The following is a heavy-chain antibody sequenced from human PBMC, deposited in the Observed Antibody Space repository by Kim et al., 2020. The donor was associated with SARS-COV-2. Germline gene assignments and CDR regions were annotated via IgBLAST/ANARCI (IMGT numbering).Heavy chain of an antibody. D-gene: IGHD6-13*01. V-gene: IGHV4-31*03. CDR1: GGSISSGGYY. Sequence: SETLSLTCTVSGGSISSGGYYWSWIRQHPGKGLEWIGYIYYSGSTYYNPSLKSRVTISVDTSKNQFSLKLSSVTAADTAVYYCARDTIAAAGTFDYWGQGTLVTVSS. CDR2: IYYSGST. J-gene: IGHJ4*02. CDR3: ARDTIAAAGTFDY.